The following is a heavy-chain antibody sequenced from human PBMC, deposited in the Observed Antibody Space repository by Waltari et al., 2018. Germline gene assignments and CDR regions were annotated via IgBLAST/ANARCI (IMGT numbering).Heavy chain of an antibody. CDR3: AREDRSSGWYGYYFDY. V-gene: IGHV3-21*01. CDR2: ISSSSSYI. Sequence: EVQLVESGGGLVKPGGSLRLSCAASGFTFSSYSMNWVRQAPGKGLELVSSISSSSSYIYYADSVKGRFTISRDNAKNSLYLQMNSLRAEDTAVYYCAREDRSSGWYGYYFDYWGQGTLVTVSS. CDR1: GFTFSSYS. J-gene: IGHJ4*02. D-gene: IGHD6-19*01.